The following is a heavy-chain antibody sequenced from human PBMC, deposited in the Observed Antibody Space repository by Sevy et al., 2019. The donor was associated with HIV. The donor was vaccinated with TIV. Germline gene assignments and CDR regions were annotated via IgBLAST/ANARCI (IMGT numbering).Heavy chain of an antibody. Sequence: GGSLRLSCAASEFTFSNYYMTWIRQAPGKGLEWISYISGRSSYTNYADSVRGRFTIYRDNTKNLLYLHMNSLRVEDTAVYYCARSRSNYADYYFDYWGHGTLVTVSS. CDR3: ARSRSNYADYYFDY. D-gene: IGHD4-17*01. J-gene: IGHJ4*01. V-gene: IGHV3-11*06. CDR2: ISGRSSYT. CDR1: EFTFSNYY.